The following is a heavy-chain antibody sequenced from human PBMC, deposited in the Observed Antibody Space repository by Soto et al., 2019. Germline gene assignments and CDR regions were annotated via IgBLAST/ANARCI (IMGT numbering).Heavy chain of an antibody. CDR1: GGSMSSSTYY. J-gene: IGHJ6*03. CDR3: AREKTAAAGHMDV. V-gene: IGHV4-39*07. CDR2: MDHSGST. Sequence: SETLSLTCTVLGGSMSSSTYYWGWIRQPPGKGLEWIGGMDHSGSTNYNPSLKSRVTISVDTSKNQFSLKLSSVTAADTAVYYCAREKTAAAGHMDVWGEGTTVTVSS. D-gene: IGHD6-13*01.